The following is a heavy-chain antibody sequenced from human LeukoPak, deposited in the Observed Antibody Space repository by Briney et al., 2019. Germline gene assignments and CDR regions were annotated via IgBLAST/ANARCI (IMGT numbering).Heavy chain of an antibody. Sequence: GGSLRLSCAASGFTVSSNYMSWVRQAPGKGLEWVSVIYSGGSTYYADSVKGRFTISRDNSKNTLYLQMNSLRAEDTAVYYCARVVYALYFDYWGQGTLVTVSS. CDR1: GFTVSSNY. D-gene: IGHD3-10*01. CDR3: ARVVYALYFDY. J-gene: IGHJ4*02. V-gene: IGHV3-53*01. CDR2: IYSGGST.